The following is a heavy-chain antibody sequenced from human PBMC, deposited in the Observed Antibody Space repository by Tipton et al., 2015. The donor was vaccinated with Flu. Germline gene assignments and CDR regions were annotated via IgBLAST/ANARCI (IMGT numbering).Heavy chain of an antibody. CDR1: GYSFTSYW. CDR3: ARRSYDFWSGYYRNYYYYGMDV. V-gene: IGHV5-51*01. J-gene: IGHJ6*02. CDR2: IYPGDSDT. D-gene: IGHD3-3*01. Sequence: QLVQSGAEVKKPGESLKISCKGSGYSFTSYWIGWVRQMPGKGLEWMGIIYPGDSDTRYSPSFQGQVTISADKSISTAYLQWSSLKASATAMYYCARRSYDFWSGYYRNYYYYGMDVWGQGTTVTVSS.